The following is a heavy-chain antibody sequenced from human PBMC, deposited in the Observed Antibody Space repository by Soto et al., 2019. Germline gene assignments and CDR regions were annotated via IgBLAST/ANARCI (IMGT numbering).Heavy chain of an antibody. J-gene: IGHJ6*03. Sequence: QVQLVQSGAEVKKPGSSVKVSCKASGGTFSSYTISWVRQAPGQGLEWMGRIIPILGIANYAQKFQGRVTITADKSTSTAYMKLSSLRSEDTAVYYCASRIAAEKGRNYYYYMDVGGKGTTVTVSS. V-gene: IGHV1-69*02. D-gene: IGHD6-13*01. CDR3: ASRIAAEKGRNYYYYMDV. CDR1: GGTFSSYT. CDR2: IIPILGIA.